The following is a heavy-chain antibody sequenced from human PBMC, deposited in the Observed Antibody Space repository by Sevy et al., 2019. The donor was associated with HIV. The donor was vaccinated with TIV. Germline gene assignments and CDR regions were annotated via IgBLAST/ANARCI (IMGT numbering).Heavy chain of an antibody. CDR3: ATDRLAVAGPQDFDI. CDR1: GYTLTELS. Sequence: ASVKVSCKVSGYTLTELSMHWVRQAPGKGLEWMGGVDPEHGETIYAQKFQGRVTMTEDTSTDTAYMELSSLRSEDTAVYYCATDRLAVAGPQDFDIWVQGTMVTVSS. D-gene: IGHD6-19*01. V-gene: IGHV1-24*01. CDR2: VDPEHGET. J-gene: IGHJ3*02.